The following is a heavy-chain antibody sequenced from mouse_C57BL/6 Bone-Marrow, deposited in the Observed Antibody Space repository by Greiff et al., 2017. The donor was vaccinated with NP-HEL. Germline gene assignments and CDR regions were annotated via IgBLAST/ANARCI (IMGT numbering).Heavy chain of an antibody. J-gene: IGHJ3*01. V-gene: IGHV5-12*01. CDR2: ISNGGGST. CDR3: ARRELGLSWFAY. Sequence: EVKLMESGGGLVQPGGSLKLSCAASGFTFSDYYMYWVRQTPEKRLEWVAYISNGGGSTYYPDTVKGRFTISRDNAKNTLYLQMSRLKSEDTAMYYCARRELGLSWFAYWGQGTLVTVSA. CDR1: GFTFSDYY. D-gene: IGHD4-1*01.